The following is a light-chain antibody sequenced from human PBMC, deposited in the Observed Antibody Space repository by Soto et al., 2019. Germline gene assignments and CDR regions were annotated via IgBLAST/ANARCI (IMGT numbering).Light chain of an antibody. Sequence: DIQMTQSPSSLSASVGDRVTITCQASQDISNYLNWYQQKPGKAPKLLIYDAANLETGVPSRFSGSGCATDFTFSISSLQPEDIATYYCQQYDDFVTFGPGTKVDIK. V-gene: IGKV1-33*01. CDR3: QQYDDFVT. CDR2: DAA. CDR1: QDISNY. J-gene: IGKJ3*01.